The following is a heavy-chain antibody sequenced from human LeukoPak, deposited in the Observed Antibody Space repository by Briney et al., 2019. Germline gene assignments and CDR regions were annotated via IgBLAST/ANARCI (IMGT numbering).Heavy chain of an antibody. CDR2: INPNSGGT. D-gene: IGHD6-6*01. V-gene: IGHV1-2*02. CDR3: ARQRRGSSSSFDY. J-gene: IGHJ4*02. CDR1: GYTFTGYY. Sequence: GASVKVSCKASGYTFTGYYMHWVRQAPGQGLEWMGWINPNSGGTNYAQKFQGRVTMTRDTSISTAYMELSRLRSDDTAVYYCARQRRGSSSSFDYWGQGTLVTVSS.